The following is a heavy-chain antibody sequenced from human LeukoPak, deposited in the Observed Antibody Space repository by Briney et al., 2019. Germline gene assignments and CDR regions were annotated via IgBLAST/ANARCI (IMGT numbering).Heavy chain of an antibody. CDR1: GGSMSSSNYY. D-gene: IGHD1/OR15-1a*01. Sequence: PSETLSLTCTVSGGSMSSSNYYWGWIRQPPGKGLEWIETIYYSGSTFFNNPSLKSRVTISVDTSENQFSLKLSSVNAADTAVYYCARPPLQTNANAFDIWGQGTMVTVSS. CDR3: ARPPLQTNANAFDI. CDR2: IYYSGST. V-gene: IGHV4-39*01. J-gene: IGHJ3*02.